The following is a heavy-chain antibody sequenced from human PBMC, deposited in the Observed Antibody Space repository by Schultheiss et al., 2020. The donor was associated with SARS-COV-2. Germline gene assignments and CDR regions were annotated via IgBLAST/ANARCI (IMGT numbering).Heavy chain of an antibody. CDR3: ARVGLGYCSGGSCPGWFDP. CDR1: GYTFTSYY. CDR2: INPSGGST. Sequence: ASVKVSCKASGYTFTSYYMHWVRQAPGQGLEWMGIINPSGGSTSYAQKFQGRVTMTTDTSTSTAYMELRSLRSDDTAVYYCARVGLGYCSGGSCPGWFDPWGQGTLVTVSS. J-gene: IGHJ5*02. V-gene: IGHV1-46*01. D-gene: IGHD2-15*01.